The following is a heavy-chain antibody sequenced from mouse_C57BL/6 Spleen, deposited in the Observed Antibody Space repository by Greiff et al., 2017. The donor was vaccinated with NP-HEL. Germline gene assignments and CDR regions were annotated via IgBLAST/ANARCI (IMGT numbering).Heavy chain of an antibody. Sequence: QVQLQQPGAELVKPGASVKLSCKASGYTFTSYWMHWVKQRPGRGLEWIGRIDPTSGGTKYNEKFKSKATLTVDKPSSTAYMQLSSLTSEDSAVYYCARAGDCYGGSRSWYFDVWGTGTTVTVSS. V-gene: IGHV1-72*01. CDR3: ARAGDCYGGSRSWYFDV. CDR2: IDPTSGGT. D-gene: IGHD1-1*01. CDR1: GYTFTSYW. J-gene: IGHJ1*03.